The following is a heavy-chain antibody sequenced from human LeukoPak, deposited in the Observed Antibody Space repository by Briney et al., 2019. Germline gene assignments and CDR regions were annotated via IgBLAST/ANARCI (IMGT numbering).Heavy chain of an antibody. J-gene: IGHJ4*02. CDR2: FSASGGSR. CDR1: GFSFSSYG. D-gene: IGHD3-10*01. CDR3: AKDHGGYGSFDY. Sequence: GGSLRLSCEASGFSFSSYGMSWVRQAPGEGLGWVSGFSASGGSRYYADSVKGRFTISRDNSKNTLYLQMNSLRAEDTAVYYCAKDHGGYGSFDYWGQGTLVTVSS. V-gene: IGHV3-23*01.